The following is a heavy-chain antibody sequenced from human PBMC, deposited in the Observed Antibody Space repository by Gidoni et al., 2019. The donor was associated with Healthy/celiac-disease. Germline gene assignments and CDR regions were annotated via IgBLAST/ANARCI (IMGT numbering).Heavy chain of an antibody. J-gene: IGHJ6*02. Sequence: QVQLPESGPGLVKPSETLSLTCTVSCASLISSYWSWIRQPPGKGLEWIGYIQYSGSTNYNPSLKSRVTRAVDTSKNQCSLKLSSVTAADTAVYYCARGPLVTSYYYYGMDVWGQGTTVTVSS. V-gene: IGHV4-59*01. CDR3: ARGPLVTSYYYYGMDV. CDR2: IQYSGST. D-gene: IGHD4-4*01. CDR1: CASLISSY.